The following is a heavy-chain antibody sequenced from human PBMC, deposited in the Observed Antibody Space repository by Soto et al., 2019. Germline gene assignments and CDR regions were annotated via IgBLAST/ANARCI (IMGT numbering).Heavy chain of an antibody. Sequence: GASVKVSCKASGGTFDKFIMNWARQTPGRGLEWMGGIVPMLGTPTYAEKFKGRVRISATGSATTTYMEVTSLRSEDTAIYYCARNGTYGSSRSHYSGMDVWGQGTTVTVSS. CDR1: GGTFDKFI. J-gene: IGHJ6*02. V-gene: IGHV1-69*13. CDR2: IVPMLGTP. D-gene: IGHD3-10*01. CDR3: ARNGTYGSSRSHYSGMDV.